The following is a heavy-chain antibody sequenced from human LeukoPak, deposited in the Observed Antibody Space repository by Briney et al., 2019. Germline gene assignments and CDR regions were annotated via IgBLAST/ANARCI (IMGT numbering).Heavy chain of an antibody. J-gene: IGHJ6*02. CDR1: GFTFSSYG. D-gene: IGHD1-1*01. Sequence: PGGSLRLSCAASGFTFSSYGMHWVRQAPGKGLEWVAVISYDGSNKYYADSVKGRFTISADKSISTAYLQWSSLKASDTAMYYCARQGYSDYGMDVWGQGTTVTVSS. CDR3: ARQGYSDYGMDV. CDR2: ISYDGSNK. V-gene: IGHV3-30*03.